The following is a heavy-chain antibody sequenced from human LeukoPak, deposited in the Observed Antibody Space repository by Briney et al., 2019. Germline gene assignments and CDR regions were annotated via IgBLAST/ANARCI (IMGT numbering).Heavy chain of an antibody. CDR2: ISGSGGST. D-gene: IGHD6-6*01. J-gene: IGHJ4*02. CDR1: GFTFSSYA. V-gene: IGHV3-23*01. Sequence: GGSLRLSCAASGFTFSSYAMSWVRQAPGKGLEWVSAISGSGGSTYYADSVKGRFTISRDNAKNSLYLQMNSLRAEDTAVYYCARDLVAARPGSCFDYWGQGTLVTVSS. CDR3: ARDLVAARPGSCFDY.